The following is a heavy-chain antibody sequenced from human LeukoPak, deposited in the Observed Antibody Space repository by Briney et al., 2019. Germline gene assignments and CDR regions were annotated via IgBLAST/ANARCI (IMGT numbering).Heavy chain of an antibody. V-gene: IGHV3-64*01. J-gene: IGHJ4*02. Sequence: GGSLRLSCAGSGFTFDRYAMHWVRQAPGKGLEYVSAISSNGGSTYYANSVKGRFTISRDNSKNTLYLQMGSLRAEDMAVYYCARDATAMGFDYWGQGTLVTVSS. CDR1: GFTFDRYA. D-gene: IGHD5-18*01. CDR3: ARDATAMGFDY. CDR2: ISSNGGST.